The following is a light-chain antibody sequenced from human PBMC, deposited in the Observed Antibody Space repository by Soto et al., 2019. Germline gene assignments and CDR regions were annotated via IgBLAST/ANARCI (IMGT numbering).Light chain of an antibody. CDR2: IND. CDR1: SSNVGSNT. V-gene: IGLV1-44*01. CDR3: ATWYDSLNGVV. Sequence: QSVLTQPPSASGTPGQRVTISCSGSSSNVGSNTVNWYQQLPGTAPKLLIYINDQRPSGVADRFSGSKSGTSASLATSGLQSEDEDDYYCATWYDSLNGVVFGGGTKLTVL. J-gene: IGLJ2*01.